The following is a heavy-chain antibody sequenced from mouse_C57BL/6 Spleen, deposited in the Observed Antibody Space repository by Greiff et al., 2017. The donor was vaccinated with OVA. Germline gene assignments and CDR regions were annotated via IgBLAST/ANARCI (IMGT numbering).Heavy chain of an antibody. CDR2: IHPNSGST. J-gene: IGHJ3*01. CDR3: ARQGTTSFAY. V-gene: IGHV1-64*01. D-gene: IGHD1-1*01. Sequence: QVQLKQPGAELVKPGASVKLSCKASGYTFTSYWMHWVKQRPGQGLEWIGMIHPNSGSTNYNEKFKSKATLTVDKSSSTAYMQLSSLTSEDSAVYYCARQGTTSFAYWGQGTLVTVSA. CDR1: GYTFTSYW.